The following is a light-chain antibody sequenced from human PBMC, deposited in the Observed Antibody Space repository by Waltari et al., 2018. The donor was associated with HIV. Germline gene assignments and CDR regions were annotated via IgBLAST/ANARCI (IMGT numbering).Light chain of an antibody. Sequence: EIVMTQSPVTLSVSPGERATLSCRASQSVSSDLAWFQQKPGQAPTLLIYGASNRATCIPARFSGSGSGTEFTLTIGSLQSEDFAVYYCQQYNKWPCSFGGGTKVEIK. CDR3: QQYNKWPCS. J-gene: IGKJ4*01. V-gene: IGKV3-15*01. CDR2: GAS. CDR1: QSVSSD.